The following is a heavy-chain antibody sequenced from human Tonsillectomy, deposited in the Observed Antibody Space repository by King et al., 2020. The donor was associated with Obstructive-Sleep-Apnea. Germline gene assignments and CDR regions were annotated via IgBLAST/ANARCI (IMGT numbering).Heavy chain of an antibody. V-gene: IGHV1-2*02. CDR3: ATGAIATATYYFDY. Sequence: VQLVESGAEVKKPGASVKVSCKASGYTFTGYYMHWVRQAPGQGLEWLGWINPYSGGANYAQNFQGRVTMTRDTSISTAYMELSRLRSDDTAVYYCATGAIATATYYFDYWGQGTLVTVSS. D-gene: IGHD4-17*01. CDR2: INPYSGGA. J-gene: IGHJ4*02. CDR1: GYTFTGYY.